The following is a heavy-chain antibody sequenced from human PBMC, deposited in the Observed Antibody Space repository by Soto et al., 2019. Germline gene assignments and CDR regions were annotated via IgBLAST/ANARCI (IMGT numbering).Heavy chain of an antibody. J-gene: IGHJ4*02. V-gene: IGHV3-64*01. CDR3: TRDSPPWDYSNYVADW. Sequence: GGSLRLSCAASGFTFSSYAMHWVRQAPGKGLEYVSAISSNGGSTYYANSVKGRFTISRDDSKSIAYLQMNSLKTEDTAVYYCTRDSPPWDYSNYVADWWGQGTLVTLSS. D-gene: IGHD4-4*01. CDR2: ISSNGGST. CDR1: GFTFSSYA.